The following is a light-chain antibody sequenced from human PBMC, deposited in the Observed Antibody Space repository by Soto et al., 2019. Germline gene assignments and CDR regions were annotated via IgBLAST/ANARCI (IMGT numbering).Light chain of an antibody. V-gene: IGLV2-8*01. Sequence: QSVLTQPPSASGSPGQSVTISCTGTSSDVGAYNYVSWYKQHAGKAPKLVIYEVTKRPSGVPDRFSGSKSANTASLTVSGLQAEDEADYYCSSFASSNTWVFGGGTKLTVL. J-gene: IGLJ3*02. CDR2: EVT. CDR3: SSFASSNTWV. CDR1: SSDVGAYNY.